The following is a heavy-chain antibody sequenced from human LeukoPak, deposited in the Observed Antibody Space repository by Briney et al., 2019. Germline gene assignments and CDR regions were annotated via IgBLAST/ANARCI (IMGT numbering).Heavy chain of an antibody. V-gene: IGHV4-61*02. CDR3: ARSRRNIATDTPRFDY. Sequence: SETLSLTCTVSGGSISSGSYYWSWIRQPAGKGLEWIGRIYTSGSTNYNPSLKSRVTISVDTSKNQFSLKLSSVTAADTAVYYCARSRRNIATDTPRFDYWGQGTLVTVSS. CDR2: IYTSGST. CDR1: GGSISSGSYY. J-gene: IGHJ4*02. D-gene: IGHD6-13*01.